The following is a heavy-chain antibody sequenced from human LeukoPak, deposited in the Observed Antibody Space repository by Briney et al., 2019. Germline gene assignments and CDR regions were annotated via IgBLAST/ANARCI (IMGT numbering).Heavy chain of an antibody. J-gene: IGHJ4*02. CDR3: ARVPPPGITGTQFDY. Sequence: GASVKVSCKASGYTFTGYYMHWVRQAPGQGLEWMGWINPNSGGTNYAQKFQGRVTMTRDTPISTAYMELSRLRSDDTAVYYCARVPPPGITGTQFDYWGQGTLVTVSS. CDR2: INPNSGGT. D-gene: IGHD1/OR15-1a*01. V-gene: IGHV1-2*02. CDR1: GYTFTGYY.